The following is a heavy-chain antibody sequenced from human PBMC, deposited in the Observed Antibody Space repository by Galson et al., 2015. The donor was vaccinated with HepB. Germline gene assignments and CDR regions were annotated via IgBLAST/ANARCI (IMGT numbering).Heavy chain of an antibody. CDR3: TRVIAAAAAYYYGMDV. CDR2: IRSKANNYAT. D-gene: IGHD6-13*01. Sequence: SLRLSCAASGFTFSGSALYWVRQASGKGLEWVGRIRSKANNYATAYAASLKGRFTISRDDSKNTEYLQMNSLKTEDTAVYYCTRVIAAAAAYYYGMDVWGQGTTVTVSS. V-gene: IGHV3-73*01. J-gene: IGHJ6*02. CDR1: GFTFSGSA.